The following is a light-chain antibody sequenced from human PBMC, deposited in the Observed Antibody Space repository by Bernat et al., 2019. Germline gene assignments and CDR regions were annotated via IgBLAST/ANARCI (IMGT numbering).Light chain of an antibody. J-gene: IGLJ3*02. CDR2: LNSDGSH. Sequence: QLVLTQSPSASASLGASVKLTCTLSSGHSSSAIAWHQQQPEKGPRFLMKLNSDGSHTKGDGIPDRFSGSSSGAERYLTISSLQSEDEADYDCQTWGNDIRVFGGGTKLTVL. CDR1: SGHSSSA. CDR3: QTWGNDIRV. V-gene: IGLV4-69*01.